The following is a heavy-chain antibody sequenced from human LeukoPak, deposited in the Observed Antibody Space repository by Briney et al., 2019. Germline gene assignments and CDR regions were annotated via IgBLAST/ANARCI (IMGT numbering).Heavy chain of an antibody. Sequence: GGSLRLSCATSGLTFNNAWMSWVRQAPEKGLEWVGRIKRKIDGGTIDYGAPVKGRFTISRDDSENTLYLQMNSLRTEDTAVYYCTKHRIIVLRGVPYFDNWGQGTLVTVSS. J-gene: IGHJ4*02. V-gene: IGHV3-15*01. D-gene: IGHD3-10*01. CDR1: GLTFNNAW. CDR3: TKHRIIVLRGVPYFDN. CDR2: IKRKIDGGTI.